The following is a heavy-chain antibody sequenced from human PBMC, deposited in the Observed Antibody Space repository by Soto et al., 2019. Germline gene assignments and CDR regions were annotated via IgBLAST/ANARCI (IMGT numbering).Heavy chain of an antibody. J-gene: IGHJ6*02. Sequence: QVQLVQSGAEVKKPGASVNVSCKASGYTFTSYGISWVRQAPGQGLEWMGWISAYNGNTNYAQKLQGRVTMTTDTSTSTAYMELRSLRSDDTAVYYCARARMITFGGVIVHTPYYYGMDVWGQGTTVTVSS. CDR2: ISAYNGNT. CDR1: GYTFTSYG. D-gene: IGHD3-16*02. V-gene: IGHV1-18*01. CDR3: ARARMITFGGVIVHTPYYYGMDV.